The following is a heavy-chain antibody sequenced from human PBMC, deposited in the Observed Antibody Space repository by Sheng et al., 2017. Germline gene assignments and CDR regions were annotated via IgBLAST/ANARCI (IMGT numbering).Heavy chain of an antibody. Sequence: QVQLVESGGGVVQPGTSLRLSCAASGFTFSHYGMHWVRQAPGKGLEWVSLIWRDGSDKFYSDSVKGRFTISRDNSKNTLYLQMNNLRGEDTAVYYCVTDGGSGTLSSYFDHWGQGTVVSVSS. J-gene: IGHJ4*02. CDR2: IWRDGSDK. D-gene: IGHD3-10*01. V-gene: IGHV3-33*01. CDR1: GFTFSHYG. CDR3: VTDGGSGTLSSYFDH.